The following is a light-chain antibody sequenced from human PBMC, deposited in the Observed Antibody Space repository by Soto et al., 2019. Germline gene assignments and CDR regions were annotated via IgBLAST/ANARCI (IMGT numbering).Light chain of an antibody. CDR2: AAS. J-gene: IGKJ2*01. Sequence: DIQMTQSPSSLSASVGDRVTITCRSSQTISRTLNWYQQKPGKAPKLLIYAASSLQDGVPSRFSGSGSSTDFTLTISSLQPEDFATYYCQQSYKSPMFTFGQGTKLEIK. V-gene: IGKV1-39*01. CDR3: QQSYKSPMFT. CDR1: QTISRT.